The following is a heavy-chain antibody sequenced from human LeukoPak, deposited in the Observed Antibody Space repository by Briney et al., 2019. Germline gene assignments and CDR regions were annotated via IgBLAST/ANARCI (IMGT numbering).Heavy chain of an antibody. D-gene: IGHD2-15*01. Sequence: GGSLRLSCAASGFTFSNYVMTWVRQAPGRGPEWVSGINGGGGSTVYAESVKGRFTISRDNSKNTLDLQMNSLRAEDTAVYYCVKDGRRSPPCWGQGPLVSVSS. CDR1: GFTFSNYV. CDR2: INGGGGST. V-gene: IGHV3-23*01. CDR3: VKDGRRSPPC. J-gene: IGHJ4*02.